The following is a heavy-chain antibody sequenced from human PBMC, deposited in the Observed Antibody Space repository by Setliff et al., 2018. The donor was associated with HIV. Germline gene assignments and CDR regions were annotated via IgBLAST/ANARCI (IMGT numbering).Heavy chain of an antibody. D-gene: IGHD3-9*01. J-gene: IGHJ6*03. CDR2: MSYSGSA. Sequence: PSETLSLTCTVSGGSISSRDYYWGWIRQPPGKGLEWIGSMSYSGSAYYNPSLKSRVTISVDTSKSQFSLRLSPVTAADMAVYYCARQRDFDWLLQNYYYMDVWGKGATVTVSS. CDR3: ARQRDFDWLLQNYYYMDV. V-gene: IGHV4-39*01. CDR1: GGSISSRDYY.